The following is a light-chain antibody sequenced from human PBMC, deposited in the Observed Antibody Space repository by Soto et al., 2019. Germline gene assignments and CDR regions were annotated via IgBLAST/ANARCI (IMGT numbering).Light chain of an antibody. V-gene: IGKV3-20*01. J-gene: IGKJ1*01. CDR3: QQYGSSRP. CDR2: GAS. CDR1: QSVSSSY. Sequence: MVLTQSPGTLSVSPGERSAVSWRASQSVSSSYLAWYQQKPGQAPRLLIYGASSRATGIPDRFSGSGSGTDFTLTISRLEPEDFAVYYCQQYGSSRPFGQGTKVDTK.